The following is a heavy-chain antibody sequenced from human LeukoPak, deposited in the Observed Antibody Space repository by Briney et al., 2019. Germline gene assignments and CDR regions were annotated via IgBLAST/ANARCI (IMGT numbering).Heavy chain of an antibody. V-gene: IGHV1-2*02. D-gene: IGHD5-12*01. J-gene: IGHJ4*02. Sequence: GASVKVSCKASGYTFTGYYMHWVRQAPGQGLEWMGWINPNSGGTNYAQKFQGRVTMTRDTSICTAYMELSRLRSDDTAVYYCAREPLKNAGMVATNFDYWGQGTLVTVSS. CDR1: GYTFTGYY. CDR2: INPNSGGT. CDR3: AREPLKNAGMVATNFDY.